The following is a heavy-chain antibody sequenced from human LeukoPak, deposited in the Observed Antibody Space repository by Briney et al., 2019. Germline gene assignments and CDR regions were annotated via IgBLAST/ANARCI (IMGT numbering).Heavy chain of an antibody. CDR2: INNDGTMG. D-gene: IGHD5-12*01. Sequence: PGGSLRLSCATSGFTFSRHGMQWVRQAPGNGLEWVAGINNDGTMGHYADSVKGRFTISKDFSRNTLHLQMHSLRDDDTAVYYCGRAGDEFRGYLDVWGKGTTVTVSS. J-gene: IGHJ6*04. CDR1: GFTFSRHG. V-gene: IGHV3-33*01. CDR3: GRAGDEFRGYLDV.